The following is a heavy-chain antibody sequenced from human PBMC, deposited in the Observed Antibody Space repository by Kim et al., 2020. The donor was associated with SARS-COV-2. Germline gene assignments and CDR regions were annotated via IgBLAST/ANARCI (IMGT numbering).Heavy chain of an antibody. Sequence: PTLKSRVTISVDTPKHQFSLKLSSVTAADTAVYYCARRQTYYYDSTRAFDIWGQGTMVTVSS. CDR3: ARRQTYYYDSTRAFDI. D-gene: IGHD3-22*01. J-gene: IGHJ3*02. V-gene: IGHV4-34*01.